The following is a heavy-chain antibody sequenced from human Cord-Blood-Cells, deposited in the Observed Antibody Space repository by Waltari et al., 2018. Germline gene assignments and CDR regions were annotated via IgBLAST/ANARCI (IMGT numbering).Heavy chain of an antibody. CDR3: ARGQNRYSSSSPYYFDY. V-gene: IGHV1-69*09. CDR1: GGTFSSYA. Sequence: QVQLVQSGAEVKKPGASVKVSCKASGGTFSSYALSWVRQAPGQGLEWMGRIIPILGIANYAQKFQGRVTITADKSTSTAYMELSSLRSEDTAVYYCARGQNRYSSSSPYYFDYWGQGTLVTVSS. CDR2: IIPILGIA. D-gene: IGHD6-6*01. J-gene: IGHJ4*02.